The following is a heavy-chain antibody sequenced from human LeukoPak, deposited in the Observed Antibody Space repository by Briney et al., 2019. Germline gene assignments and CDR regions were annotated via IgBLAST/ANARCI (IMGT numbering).Heavy chain of an antibody. Sequence: PGGSLRLSCAASGFTFSDYYMSWIRQAPGKGLEWVSYISSSGSTIYYADSVKGRFTISRDNSKNTLYLQMNNLTAEDTAVYYCAKRYSSAWHDGYWGQGTLVTVSS. J-gene: IGHJ4*02. CDR1: GFTFSDYY. D-gene: IGHD6-19*01. CDR3: AKRYSSAWHDGY. CDR2: ISSSGSTI. V-gene: IGHV3-11*01.